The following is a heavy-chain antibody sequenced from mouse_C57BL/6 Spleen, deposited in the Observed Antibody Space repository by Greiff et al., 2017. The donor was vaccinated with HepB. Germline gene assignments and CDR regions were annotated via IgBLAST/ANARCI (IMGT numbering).Heavy chain of an antibody. CDR2: IDPENGDT. CDR3: TTGANWAFAY. Sequence: VQLQQSGAELVRPGASVKLSCTASGFNIKDDYMHWVKQRPEQGLEWIGWIDPENGDTEYASKFQGKATITADTSSNTAYLQLSSLTSEDTAVYYCTTGANWAFAYWGQGTLVTVSA. CDR1: GFNIKDDY. V-gene: IGHV14-4*01. D-gene: IGHD4-1*01. J-gene: IGHJ3*01.